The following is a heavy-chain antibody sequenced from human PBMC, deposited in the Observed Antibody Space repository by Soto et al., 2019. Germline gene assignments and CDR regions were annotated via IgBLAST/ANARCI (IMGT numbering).Heavy chain of an antibody. V-gene: IGHV1-69*06. CDR3: AREGRHFGY. CDR2: INPIFGTP. J-gene: IGHJ4*02. CDR1: GGTFSSYA. Sequence: ASVKVSCKASGGTFSSYAISWVRQAPGQGLEWMGGINPIFGTPHYAQKYQGRVTITADTFTNTAYMELTRLTSDDTAVYFCAREGRHFGYWGQGTLVTVSS.